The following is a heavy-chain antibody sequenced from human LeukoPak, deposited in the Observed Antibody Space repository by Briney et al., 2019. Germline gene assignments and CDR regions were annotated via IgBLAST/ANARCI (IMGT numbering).Heavy chain of an antibody. Sequence: SETLSLTCTVSGGSISSSSYYWGWIRQPPGKGLEWIGSIYYSGSTYYNPSLKSRVTISVDTSKNQFSLKLSSVTAADTAVYYCARGTDYYDSSGYNPWGQGTLVTVSS. CDR2: IYYSGST. J-gene: IGHJ5*02. CDR1: GGSISSSSYY. CDR3: ARGTDYYDSSGYNP. D-gene: IGHD3-22*01. V-gene: IGHV4-39*07.